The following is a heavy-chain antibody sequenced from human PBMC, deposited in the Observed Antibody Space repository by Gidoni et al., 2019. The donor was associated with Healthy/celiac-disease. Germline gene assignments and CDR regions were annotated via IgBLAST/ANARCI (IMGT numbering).Heavy chain of an antibody. CDR1: AGTFSSYA. Sequence: QVQLLQSGAEVMTPRSSVKVLCTASAGTFSSYAISWVRQAPGQGLEWMGGIIPIFGTANYAQKFQGRVTITADESTSTAYMELSSLRSEDTAVYYCARDYDCSSTSCPPSYWGQGTLVTVSS. V-gene: IGHV1-69*01. D-gene: IGHD2-2*01. J-gene: IGHJ4*02. CDR3: ARDYDCSSTSCPPSY. CDR2: IIPIFGTA.